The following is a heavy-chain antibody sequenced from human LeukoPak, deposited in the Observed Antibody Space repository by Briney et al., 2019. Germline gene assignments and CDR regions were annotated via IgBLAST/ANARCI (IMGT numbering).Heavy chain of an antibody. CDR1: GFTFSSYG. CDR2: ISYDGSNK. Sequence: GGSLRLSCAASGFTFSSYGMHWVRQAPGKGLEWVAVISYDGSNKYYADSVKGRFTISRDNSKNTLYLQMNSLRAEDTAVYYCAKDLHYGSGSPPPGDYWGQGTLVTVSS. J-gene: IGHJ4*02. D-gene: IGHD3-10*01. V-gene: IGHV3-30*18. CDR3: AKDLHYGSGSPPPGDY.